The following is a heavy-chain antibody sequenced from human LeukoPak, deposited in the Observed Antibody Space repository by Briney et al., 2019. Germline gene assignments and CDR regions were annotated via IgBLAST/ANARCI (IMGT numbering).Heavy chain of an antibody. Sequence: GGSLRLSCAGSGFALKSYSLSWVRQAPGKGLEWVSSISSTSAYIYYADSVKGRFTISRDNVDNVVYLQMNSLGAEDTAVYYCAKVAGGSCGTSCPYDYWGQGTLVTVSS. CDR2: ISSTSAYI. CDR1: GFALKSYS. D-gene: IGHD2-2*01. J-gene: IGHJ4*02. V-gene: IGHV3-21*01. CDR3: AKVAGGSCGTSCPYDY.